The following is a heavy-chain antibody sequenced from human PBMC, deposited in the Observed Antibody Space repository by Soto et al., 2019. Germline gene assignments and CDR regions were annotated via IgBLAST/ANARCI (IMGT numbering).Heavy chain of an antibody. J-gene: IGHJ4*02. Sequence: GGSLRLSCAPSGFTFGSYALSWVRQTPGKGLEWVSTISGRDGKTFYADAVKGRFASSRGTSQSTLSLQLNSLRADDTAMYYSARWSYLDYWGQGTRVTVSS. D-gene: IGHD3-3*01. CDR2: ISGRDGKT. CDR1: GFTFGSYA. V-gene: IGHV3-23*01. CDR3: ARWSYLDY.